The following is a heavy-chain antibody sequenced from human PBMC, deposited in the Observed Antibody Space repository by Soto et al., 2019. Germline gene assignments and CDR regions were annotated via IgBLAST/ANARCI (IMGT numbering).Heavy chain of an antibody. CDR1: GFTFSSYA. Sequence: LRLSCAASGFTFSSYAMHWVRQAPGKGLEWVAVISYDGSNKYYADSVKGRFTISRDNSKNTLYLQMNSLRAEDTAVYYCARDRLDVVVPAAILAYWGQGTLVTVSS. V-gene: IGHV3-30-3*01. D-gene: IGHD2-2*02. CDR3: ARDRLDVVVPAAILAY. J-gene: IGHJ4*02. CDR2: ISYDGSNK.